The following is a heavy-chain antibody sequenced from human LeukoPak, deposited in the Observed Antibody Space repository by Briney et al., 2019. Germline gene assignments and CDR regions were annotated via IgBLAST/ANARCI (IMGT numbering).Heavy chain of an antibody. D-gene: IGHD3-22*01. Sequence: SGGSLRLSCAASGFTFSSYSMNWVRQDPGKGLEWVSSISISSSYIYYADSVKGRFTISRDNAKNPLYLQMNSLRAEDTAVYYCARDTRIPRGDYWGQGTLVTVSS. CDR3: ARDTRIPRGDY. J-gene: IGHJ4*02. CDR2: ISISSSYI. V-gene: IGHV3-21*01. CDR1: GFTFSSYS.